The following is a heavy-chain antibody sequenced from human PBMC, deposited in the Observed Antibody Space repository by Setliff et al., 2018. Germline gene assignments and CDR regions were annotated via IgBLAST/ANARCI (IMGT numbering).Heavy chain of an antibody. D-gene: IGHD3-10*01. CDR2: INHSGST. J-gene: IGHJ3*02. CDR3: ARVPHVWFGDLVTFDDAFDI. V-gene: IGHV4-34*01. Sequence: SETLSLTCAVYSGSFSDHFWSWIRQPPGKGLEWIGEINHSGSTNYNPSLKSRVTISVDTSKNQFSLKLTSVTAADTAVFFCARVPHVWFGDLVTFDDAFDIWGQGTMVTVSS. CDR1: SGSFSDHF.